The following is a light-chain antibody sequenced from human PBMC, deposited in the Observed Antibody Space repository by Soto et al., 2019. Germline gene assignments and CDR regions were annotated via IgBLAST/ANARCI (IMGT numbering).Light chain of an antibody. CDR1: HDISTY. J-gene: IGKJ1*01. Sequence: DIEVTQSPSSLSASVGDRVTITCRASHDISTYLTWYQHESGKAPKLLIYGASKLEPGVPSRFSGSGSGTIFTLTISGLQPEDIATYFCQQYETFSGTFGPGTKVDIK. CDR3: QQYETFSGT. V-gene: IGKV1-33*01. CDR2: GAS.